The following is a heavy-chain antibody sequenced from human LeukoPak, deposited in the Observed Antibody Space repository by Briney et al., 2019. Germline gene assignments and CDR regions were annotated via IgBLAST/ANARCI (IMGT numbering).Heavy chain of an antibody. Sequence: GGSLRLSCAASGFTFDDYAMHWVRQPPGKGLEWVSGISWNSGSIGYADSVKGRFTISRDNAKNSLYLQMNSLRAEDTALYYCAKVLAYCGGDCYSGGAFDIWGQGTMVAVSS. D-gene: IGHD2-21*02. CDR2: ISWNSGSI. CDR1: GFTFDDYA. V-gene: IGHV3-9*01. CDR3: AKVLAYCGGDCYSGGAFDI. J-gene: IGHJ3*02.